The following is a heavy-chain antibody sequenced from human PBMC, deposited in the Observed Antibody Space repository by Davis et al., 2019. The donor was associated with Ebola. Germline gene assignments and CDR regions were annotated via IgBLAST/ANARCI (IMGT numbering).Heavy chain of an antibody. Sequence: AASVKVSCKASGGTFSSYAISWVRQAPGQGLEWMGGIIPIFGTANYAQKFQGRVTIIADESTSTAYMELSSLRSEDTAVYYCARASVITFGGVILTDYYYYGMDVWGQGTTVTVSS. CDR3: ARASVITFGGVILTDYYYYGMDV. CDR1: GGTFSSYA. CDR2: IIPIFGTA. D-gene: IGHD3-16*02. V-gene: IGHV1-69*13. J-gene: IGHJ6*02.